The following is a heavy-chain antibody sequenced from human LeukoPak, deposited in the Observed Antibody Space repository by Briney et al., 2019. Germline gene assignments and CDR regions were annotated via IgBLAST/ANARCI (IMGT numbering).Heavy chain of an antibody. V-gene: IGHV4-61*02. J-gene: IGHJ4*02. CDR3: ASSSWLRDANFDN. D-gene: IGHD6-13*01. CDR1: GASISSGLYY. CDR2: IFESGKT. Sequence: PSQTLSLTCSVSGASISSGLYYWNWIRQPAGRGLEWIGRIFESGKTNYTPSFKSRVTIPVDTSKNQFSLKLRSVTAIDTAVYYCASSSWLRDANFDNWGQGTLVTVSS.